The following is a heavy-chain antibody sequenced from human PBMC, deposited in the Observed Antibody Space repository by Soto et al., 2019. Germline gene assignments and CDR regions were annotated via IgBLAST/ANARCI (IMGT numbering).Heavy chain of an antibody. CDR3: ARYGSGIYYNPWGYFDY. CDR1: GFTFSSYW. D-gene: IGHD3-10*01. J-gene: IGHJ4*02. Sequence: EVQLVESGGGLVQPGGSLRLSCAASGFTFSSYWMSWVRQAPGKGLEWVANIKQDGSEKYYVDSVKGRFTISRDNAKNSLYLQMNSLRAKDTAVYYCARYGSGIYYNPWGYFDYWGQGTLVTVSS. CDR2: IKQDGSEK. V-gene: IGHV3-7*01.